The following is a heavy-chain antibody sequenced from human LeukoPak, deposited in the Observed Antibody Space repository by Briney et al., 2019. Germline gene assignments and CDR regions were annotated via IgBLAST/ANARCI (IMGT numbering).Heavy chain of an antibody. J-gene: IGHJ4*02. V-gene: IGHV4-4*07. D-gene: IGHD1-26*01. CDR2: IYTSGST. CDR3: ARDVRGSYYRAGYFDY. CDR1: GGSISSYY. Sequence: SETLSLTRTVSGGSISSYYWSWIRQPAGKGLEWIGRIYTSGSTNYNPSLKSRVTMSVDTSKNQFSLKLSSVTAADTAVYYCARDVRGSYYRAGYFDYWGQGTLVTVSS.